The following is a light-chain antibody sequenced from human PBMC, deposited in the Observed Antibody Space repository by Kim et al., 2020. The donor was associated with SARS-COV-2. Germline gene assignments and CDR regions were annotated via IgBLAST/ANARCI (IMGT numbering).Light chain of an antibody. Sequence: DIQMTQSPSTLSASIGDRVTITCRASQNVDTWLAWYQQKPGQAPNLLIYQASTLDSGVPSRVSGSGSGTEFTPTISSLQPDDSATYYCKQYNNYSGLTFGGGTKVDIK. V-gene: IGKV1-5*03. CDR3: KQYNNYSGLT. CDR1: QNVDTW. J-gene: IGKJ4*02. CDR2: QAS.